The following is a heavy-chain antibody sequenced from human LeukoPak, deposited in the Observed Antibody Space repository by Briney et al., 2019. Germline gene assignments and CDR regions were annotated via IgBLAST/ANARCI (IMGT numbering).Heavy chain of an antibody. Sequence: SETLSLTCAVSGGSISSGGYSWSWIRQPPGKGLEWIGYIYHSGSTYYNPSLKSRVTISVDRSKNQFSLKLSSVTAADTAVYYCAREGEPTGLDAFDIWGQGTMVTVSS. D-gene: IGHD1-14*01. CDR1: GGSISSGGYS. V-gene: IGHV4-30-2*01. CDR2: IYHSGST. CDR3: AREGEPTGLDAFDI. J-gene: IGHJ3*02.